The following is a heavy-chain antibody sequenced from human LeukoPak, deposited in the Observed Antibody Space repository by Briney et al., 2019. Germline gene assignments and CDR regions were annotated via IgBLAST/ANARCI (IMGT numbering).Heavy chain of an antibody. D-gene: IGHD3-10*01. V-gene: IGHV3-48*03. CDR1: GFTLSSYE. CDR3: ARDLVWFGEPKGYYNYMDV. CDR2: ISSCGSTI. Sequence: PGGSLRLSCGASGFTLSSYEMNWVPQAPGKGLEWVSYISSCGSTIYYADTVKARFTISRDNAKNSLYLQMNTLRAEDTAVDYCARDLVWFGEPKGYYNYMDVWGKGTTVTVSS. J-gene: IGHJ6*03.